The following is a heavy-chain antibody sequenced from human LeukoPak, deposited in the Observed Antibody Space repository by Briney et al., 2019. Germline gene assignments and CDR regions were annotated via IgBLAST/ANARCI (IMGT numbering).Heavy chain of an antibody. CDR3: ATSYLGDRYCSSTSCYGFVGWFDP. V-gene: IGHV1-69*13. CDR1: GYTFTSYG. D-gene: IGHD2-2*01. J-gene: IGHJ5*02. Sequence: EASVKVSCKASGYTFTSYGISWVRQAPGQGLEWMGGIIPIFGTANYAQKFQGRVTITADESTSTAYMELSSLRSEDTAVYYCATSYLGDRYCSSTSCYGFVGWFDPWGQGTLVTVSS. CDR2: IIPIFGTA.